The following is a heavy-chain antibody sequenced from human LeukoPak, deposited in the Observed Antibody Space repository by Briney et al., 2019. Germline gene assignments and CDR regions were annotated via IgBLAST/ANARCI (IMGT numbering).Heavy chain of an antibody. J-gene: IGHJ4*02. V-gene: IGHV5-51*01. CDR3: ARLGYCSRTSCHTIDY. CDR1: GYSFSTYW. Sequence: GESLKISCKASGYSFSTYWIGWVRQLPGKGLEWMGIMYPDDSDTRYSPSFQGQVTISADKSISAACLQWSSLKASDTAMYYCARLGYCSRTSCHTIDYWGQGTLVTVSS. CDR2: MYPDDSDT. D-gene: IGHD2-2*01.